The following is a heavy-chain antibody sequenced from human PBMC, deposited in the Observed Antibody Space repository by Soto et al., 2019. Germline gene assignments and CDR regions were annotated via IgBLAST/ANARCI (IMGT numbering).Heavy chain of an antibody. CDR3: AGFVRTGLRYFDWLSQTYEAFDI. D-gene: IGHD3-9*01. CDR1: GGSISSYY. J-gene: IGHJ3*02. CDR2: IYYSGST. Sequence: QVQLQESGPGLVKPSETLSLTCTVSGGSISSYYWSWIRQPPGKGLEWIGYIYYSGSTNYNPSLKGRVTISVDTSKNQFSLKLSSVTAADTAVYYCAGFVRTGLRYFDWLSQTYEAFDIWGQGTMVTVSS. V-gene: IGHV4-59*01.